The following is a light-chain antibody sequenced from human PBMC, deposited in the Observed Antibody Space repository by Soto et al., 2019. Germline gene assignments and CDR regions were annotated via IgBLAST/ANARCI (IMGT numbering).Light chain of an antibody. CDR3: QQYSSYPLT. CDR2: RAS. J-gene: IGKJ4*01. CDR1: QRVNSW. V-gene: IGKV1-5*03. Sequence: DIQMTQSPSTLSASVGDRVTITCRASQRVNSWLAWYQQKPGKAPKILIYRASNLESGVPSRFSGSGSGTEFTLTISSLQPDDFATYYCQQYSSYPLTFGGGTKVEIK.